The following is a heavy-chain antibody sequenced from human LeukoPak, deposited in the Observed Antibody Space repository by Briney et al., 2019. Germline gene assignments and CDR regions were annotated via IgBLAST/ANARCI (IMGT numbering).Heavy chain of an antibody. CDR2: ISGSGGST. J-gene: IGHJ4*02. CDR1: GFTFSSHA. Sequence: GGSLRLSCAASGFTFSSHAMSWVRQAPGKGLEWVSAISGSGGSTYYADSVKGRFTSSRDNSKNTLYLQMNSLRAEDTAVYYCAKRYSYGYLDYWGQGTLVTVSS. CDR3: AKRYSYGYLDY. D-gene: IGHD5-18*01. V-gene: IGHV3-23*01.